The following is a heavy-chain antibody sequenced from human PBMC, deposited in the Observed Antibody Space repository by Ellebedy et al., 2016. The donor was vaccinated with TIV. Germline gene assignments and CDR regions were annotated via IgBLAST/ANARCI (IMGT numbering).Heavy chain of an antibody. CDR2: ISGSATST. D-gene: IGHD3-10*01. V-gene: IGHV3-23*01. CDR1: GFSFSSYG. J-gene: IGHJ3*02. CDR3: AKAKGGVMGGDAFDI. Sequence: GGSLRLSCAASGFSFSSYGMHWVRQAPGKGLEWVSAISGSATSTYYADSVKGRFTFSRDNSKNTLYLQMNSLRAEDTAVYYCAKAKGGVMGGDAFDIWGQGTMVTVSS.